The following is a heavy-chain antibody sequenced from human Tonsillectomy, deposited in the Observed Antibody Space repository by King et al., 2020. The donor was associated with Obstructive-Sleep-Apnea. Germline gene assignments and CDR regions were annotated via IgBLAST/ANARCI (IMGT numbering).Heavy chain of an antibody. J-gene: IGHJ4*02. D-gene: IGHD3-22*01. CDR1: GDSINSGEDY. Sequence: VQLQESGPGLVKPSQTLSLTCTVSGDSINSGEDYWGWIRQPPGKGLEWIGYIYYSGGTYSSPSLKSRVTISVDTSKNQFSLRLTSVTAADTAVYYCARVHYYDTSGYYYYFDYWGQGTLVTVSS. V-gene: IGHV4-30-4*01. CDR3: ARVHYYDTSGYYYYFDY. CDR2: IYYSGGT.